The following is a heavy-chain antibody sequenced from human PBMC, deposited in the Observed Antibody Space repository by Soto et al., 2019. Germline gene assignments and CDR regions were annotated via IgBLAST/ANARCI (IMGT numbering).Heavy chain of an antibody. V-gene: IGHV3-21*01. J-gene: IGHJ5*02. CDR2: ISSSSSYI. Sequence: PGGSLRLSCAASGFTFSSYSMNWVRQAPGKGLEWVSSISSSSSYIYYADSVKGRFTISRDNAKNSLYLQMNSLRAEDTAVYHCARGIRLSSSSKNWFEPWGQGTLVTGLL. CDR1: GFTFSSYS. D-gene: IGHD6-6*01. CDR3: ARGIRLSSSSKNWFEP.